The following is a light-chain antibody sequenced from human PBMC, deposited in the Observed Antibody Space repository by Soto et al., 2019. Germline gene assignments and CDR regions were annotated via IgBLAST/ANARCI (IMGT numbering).Light chain of an antibody. CDR2: AAS. CDR3: QQVDSYPRT. V-gene: IGKV1-8*01. J-gene: IGKJ1*01. Sequence: AIRMTQSPSSLSASPGHRVSITCRASQGISSYLAWYQQKPGKAPKXLIYAASTLQSGVPSRFSGSGSGTDFSLTISSLHPEDVATYYCQQVDSYPRTFGQGTKVDIK. CDR1: QGISSY.